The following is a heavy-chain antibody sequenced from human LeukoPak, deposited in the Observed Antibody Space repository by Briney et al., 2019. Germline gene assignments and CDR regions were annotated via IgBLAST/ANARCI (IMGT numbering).Heavy chain of an antibody. CDR3: AKEGGYGELSSYFDY. D-gene: IGHD3-16*02. Sequence: GGSLRLSCAASGFTFSSYGMSWVRQAPGKGLEWVSAISGSGGSAYYADSVKGRFTISRDNSKNTLYLQMNSLRAEDTAVYYCAKEGGYGELSSYFDYWGQGTLVTVSS. V-gene: IGHV3-23*01. CDR2: ISGSGGSA. J-gene: IGHJ4*02. CDR1: GFTFSSYG.